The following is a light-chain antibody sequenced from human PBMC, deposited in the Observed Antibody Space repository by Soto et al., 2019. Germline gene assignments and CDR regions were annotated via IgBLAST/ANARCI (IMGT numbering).Light chain of an antibody. CDR1: SSDVGGYNY. CDR2: EVT. V-gene: IGLV2-14*01. Sequence: QSVLTQPASVSGSPGQSITISCTGTSSDVGGYNYVSWYQQHPGKAPKLMIYEVTYRPSGVSNRFSGSKSGNTASLTISGLQAEDEADYYCSSYTTSTTVLFGGGTKLTVL. CDR3: SSYTTSTTVL. J-gene: IGLJ2*01.